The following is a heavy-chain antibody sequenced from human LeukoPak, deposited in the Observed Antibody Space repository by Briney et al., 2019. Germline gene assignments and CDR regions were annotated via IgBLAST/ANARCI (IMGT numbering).Heavy chain of an antibody. Sequence: GGSLRLSCAASGFTFSSYAMHWVRQAPGKGLEWVAVISYDGSNKYYADSVKGRFTISRDNSKNTLYLQMNSLRAEDTAVYYCAREDTVTYGDFDYWGQGTLVTVSS. CDR3: AREDTVTYGDFDY. V-gene: IGHV3-30*04. CDR2: ISYDGSNK. CDR1: GFTFSSYA. D-gene: IGHD4-11*01. J-gene: IGHJ4*02.